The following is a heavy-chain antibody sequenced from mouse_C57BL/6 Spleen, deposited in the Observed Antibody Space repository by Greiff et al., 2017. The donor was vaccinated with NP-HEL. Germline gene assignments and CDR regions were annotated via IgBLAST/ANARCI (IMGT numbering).Heavy chain of an antibody. Sequence: QVQLQQPGAELVKPGASVKMSCKASGYTFTSYWITWVKQRPGQGLEWIGDIYPGSGSTNYNEKFKSKATLTVDTSSSTAYMQLSSLTSEDSAVYYCAREETAQGQYYFDYWGQGTTLTVSS. D-gene: IGHD3-2*02. V-gene: IGHV1-55*01. CDR1: GYTFTSYW. CDR3: AREETAQGQYYFDY. CDR2: IYPGSGST. J-gene: IGHJ2*01.